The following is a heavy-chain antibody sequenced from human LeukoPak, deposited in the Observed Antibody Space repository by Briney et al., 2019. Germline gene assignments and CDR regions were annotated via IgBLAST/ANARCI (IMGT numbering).Heavy chain of an antibody. CDR2: IRSKAYGGTT. V-gene: IGHV3-49*02. Sequence: SWVRQAPGKGLEWVGFIRSKAYGGTTEYAASVKGRFTISRDDSKSIAYLQMNSLKTEDTAVYYCTRDLYCSGGSCLFDYWGQGTLVTVSS. CDR3: TRDLYCSGGSCLFDY. D-gene: IGHD2-15*01. J-gene: IGHJ4*02.